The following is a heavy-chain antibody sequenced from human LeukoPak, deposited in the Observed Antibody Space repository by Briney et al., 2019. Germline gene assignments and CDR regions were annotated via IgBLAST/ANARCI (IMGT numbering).Heavy chain of an antibody. Sequence: SVKVSCKASGGTFSSYAISWVRQGPGQGLEWVGRVIPTLGISNYAQRFQGRVTITADKSTGTAYMELSSLRSEDTAVYYCAREYGGGHSYGYYYWGQGTLVSVSS. CDR3: AREYGGGHSYGYYY. CDR2: VIPTLGIS. J-gene: IGHJ4*02. CDR1: GGTFSSYA. V-gene: IGHV1-69*04. D-gene: IGHD5-18*01.